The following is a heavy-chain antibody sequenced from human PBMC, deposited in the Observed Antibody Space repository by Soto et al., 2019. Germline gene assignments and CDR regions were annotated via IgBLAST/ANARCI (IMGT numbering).Heavy chain of an antibody. Sequence: SETLSLTCTVSGGSISVSGGSITYDYWSWIRQSPGKGLEWIGYIYYSGSTNYNPSLKSRVTISVDTSKNQFSLQLSSVTAADTAVYYCARRVYPDYYMDVWGKGTTVTVSS. CDR2: IYYSGST. CDR3: ARRVYPDYYMDV. V-gene: IGHV4-61*08. CDR1: GGSISVSGGSITYDY. J-gene: IGHJ6*03.